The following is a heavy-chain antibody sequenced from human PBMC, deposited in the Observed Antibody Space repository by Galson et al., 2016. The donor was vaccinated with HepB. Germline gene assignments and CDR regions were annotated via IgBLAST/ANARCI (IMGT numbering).Heavy chain of an antibody. CDR1: GFTVSSNY. CDR3: ARDNNYYYGMDV. D-gene: IGHD2/OR15-2a*01. J-gene: IGHJ6*02. CDR2: IYSGGST. V-gene: IGHV3-53*01. Sequence: SLRLSCAASGFTVSSNYMTWVRQAPGKGLEWVSVIYSGGSTYYVDSVKGRFIISRDNSKNTLYLQMNSLRAEDTAVYYCARDNNYYYGMDVWGQGTTVTVSS.